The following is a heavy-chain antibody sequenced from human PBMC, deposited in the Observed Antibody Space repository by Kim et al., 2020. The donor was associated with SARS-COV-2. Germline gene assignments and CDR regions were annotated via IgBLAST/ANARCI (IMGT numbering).Heavy chain of an antibody. CDR3: ARSRSLDY. D-gene: IGHD2-2*01. V-gene: IGHV1-3*01. J-gene: IGHJ4*02. CDR2: GKGDT. Sequence: GKGDTKFSQKFQGRVPLTSDTSASAAYMELSSLGSEDTAVYYCARSRSLDYWGQGTLVTVSS.